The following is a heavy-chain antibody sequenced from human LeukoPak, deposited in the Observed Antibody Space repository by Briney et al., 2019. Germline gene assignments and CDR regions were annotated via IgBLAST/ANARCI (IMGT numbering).Heavy chain of an antibody. CDR3: ARVLGSGAIDY. D-gene: IGHD6-19*01. Sequence: SETLSLTCAVYGGSISSYYWSWIRQPPGKGLEWIGYIYYSGSTNYNPSLKSRVTISVDTSKNQFSLKLSSVTAADTAVYYCARVLGSGAIDYWGQGTLVTVSS. V-gene: IGHV4-59*01. CDR1: GGSISSYY. CDR2: IYYSGST. J-gene: IGHJ4*02.